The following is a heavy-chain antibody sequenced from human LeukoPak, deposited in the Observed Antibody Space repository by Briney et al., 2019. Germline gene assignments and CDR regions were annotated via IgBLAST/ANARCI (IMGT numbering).Heavy chain of an antibody. J-gene: IGHJ6*02. CDR2: IDAGGGDT. V-gene: IGHV3-23*01. CDR1: GFTFTSYA. Sequence: GGSLRLSCAASGFTFTSYAMTWVRQAPGKGLEWVSSIDAGGGDTYHSDSVKSRFTISRDNSMNTLYLQMNSLRADDTAVYYCGRPTKYWLVRGNGVDVWGQGTTVTVSS. CDR3: GRPTKYWLVRGNGVDV. D-gene: IGHD6-19*01.